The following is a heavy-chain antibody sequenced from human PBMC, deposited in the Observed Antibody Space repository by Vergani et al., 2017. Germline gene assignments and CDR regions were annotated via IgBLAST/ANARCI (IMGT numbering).Heavy chain of an antibody. V-gene: IGHV1-69*06. D-gene: IGHD7-27*01. Sequence: QVQLVQSGAEVKKPGSSVKVSCKASGYTFTSYGISWVRQAPGQGLEWMGGIIPIFGTANYAQKFQGRVTITRDTSASTAYMELSSLRSEDTAVYYCARVIAGDYSDAFDIWGQGTMVTVSS. CDR2: IIPIFGTA. CDR1: GYTFTSYG. J-gene: IGHJ3*02. CDR3: ARVIAGDYSDAFDI.